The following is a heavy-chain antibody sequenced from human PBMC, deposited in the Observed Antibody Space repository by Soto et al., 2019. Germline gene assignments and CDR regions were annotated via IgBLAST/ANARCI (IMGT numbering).Heavy chain of an antibody. CDR1: GGSFSGYY. V-gene: IGHV4-34*01. D-gene: IGHD6-19*01. CDR3: ARDTSSGWYFFDY. J-gene: IGHJ4*02. CDR2: INHSGST. Sequence: SETLSLTCAVYGGSFSGYYWSWIRQPPGKGLEWIGEINHSGSTNYNPSLKSRVTISVDTSKNQFSLQLNSVTPEDTAVYYCARDTSSGWYFFDYWGQGTLVTVSS.